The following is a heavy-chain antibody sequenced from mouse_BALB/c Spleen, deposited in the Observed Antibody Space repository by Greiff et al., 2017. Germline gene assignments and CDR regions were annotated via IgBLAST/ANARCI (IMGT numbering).Heavy chain of an antibody. CDR2: IRNKANGYTT. CDR1: GFTFTDYY. J-gene: IGHJ1*01. CDR3: ARDLGQPYFDV. Sequence: EVQGVESGGGLVQPGGSLRLSCATSGFTFTDYYMSWVRQPPGKALEWLGFIRNKANGYTTEYSASVKGRFTISRDNSQSILYLQMNTLRAEDSATYYCARDLGQPYFDVWGAGTTVTVSS. V-gene: IGHV7-3*02. D-gene: IGHD4-1*01.